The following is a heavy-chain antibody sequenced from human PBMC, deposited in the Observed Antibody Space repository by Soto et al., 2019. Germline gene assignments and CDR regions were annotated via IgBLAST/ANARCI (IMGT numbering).Heavy chain of an antibody. Sequence: PGGSLRLSCAASGFSISTYWMHWVRQAPGKGLEWVANIKQDGSAKYYLDSVKGRFTISRDNAKNSLYLQMNSLRAEDTAVYYCARDKCGFCSGGSCYSECYYFYGMDVWGQGTTVTVSS. V-gene: IGHV3-7*01. D-gene: IGHD2-15*01. CDR1: GFSISTYW. J-gene: IGHJ6*02. CDR3: ARDKCGFCSGGSCYSECYYFYGMDV. CDR2: IKQDGSAK.